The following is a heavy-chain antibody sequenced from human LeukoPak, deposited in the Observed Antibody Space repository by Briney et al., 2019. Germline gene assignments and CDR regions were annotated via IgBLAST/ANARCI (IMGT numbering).Heavy chain of an antibody. J-gene: IGHJ3*02. CDR3: TTDSTMVRGGDAFDI. Sequence: GGSLRLSCAASGFTFSNAWMSWVRQAPGKGLEWVGRIKSKTDGGTTDYAAPVKGRFTISRDDSKNTLYLQMNSLKTEDTAVYYCTTDSTMVRGGDAFDIWGQGTMVTVSS. D-gene: IGHD3-10*01. V-gene: IGHV3-15*01. CDR1: GFTFSNAW. CDR2: IKSKTDGGTT.